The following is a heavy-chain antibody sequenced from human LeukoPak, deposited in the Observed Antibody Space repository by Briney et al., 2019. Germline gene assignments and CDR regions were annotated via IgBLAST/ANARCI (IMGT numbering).Heavy chain of an antibody. CDR2: INSSGGST. CDR3: ARVRGEIDYVDATHFDY. D-gene: IGHD4-17*01. Sequence: ASVKVSCKASGYTFTSYYMHWVRQAPGQGLEWMGIINSSGGSTSYAQKFQGRVTMTRDTSISTAYMELSRLRSDDTAVYYCARVRGEIDYVDATHFDYWGQGALVTVSS. J-gene: IGHJ4*02. CDR1: GYTFTSYY. V-gene: IGHV1-46*01.